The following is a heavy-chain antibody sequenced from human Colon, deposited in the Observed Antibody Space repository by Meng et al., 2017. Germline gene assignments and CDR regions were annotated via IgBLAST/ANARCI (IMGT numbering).Heavy chain of an antibody. Sequence: SETLSLTCTAPGVSISSSTSYGGWVRQPPGKGLEWIGSIDNSGRTYYNPSLKSRVTISVDTSKNQFTLNLSSVTAADTAVYYCAGDGSSISWYYYWGQGTLVTVSS. CDR3: AGDGSSISWYYY. J-gene: IGHJ4*02. CDR1: GVSISSSTSY. V-gene: IGHV4-39*06. CDR2: IDNSGRT. D-gene: IGHD3-3*02.